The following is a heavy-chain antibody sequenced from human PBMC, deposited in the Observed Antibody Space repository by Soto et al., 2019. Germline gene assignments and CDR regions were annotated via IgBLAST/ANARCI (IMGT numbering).Heavy chain of an antibody. CDR1: GFTFGSYW. Sequence: PGGSLRLSCAASGFTFGSYWMHWVRQAPGKGLVWVSRINSDGSSTSYADSVKGRFTISRDNAKNTLYLQMNSLRAEDTAVYYCASSWQQNGMDVWGQGTTVTVSS. V-gene: IGHV3-74*01. CDR2: INSDGSST. J-gene: IGHJ6*02. D-gene: IGHD6-13*01. CDR3: ASSWQQNGMDV.